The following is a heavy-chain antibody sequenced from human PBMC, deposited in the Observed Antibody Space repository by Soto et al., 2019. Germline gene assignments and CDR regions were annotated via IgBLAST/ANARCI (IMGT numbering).Heavy chain of an antibody. Sequence: PGGSLRLSCAASGFSFSSYGMHWVRQAPGKGLEWVAFNSYDGSNKYYADSVKGRFTISRDSSEKTLYLQMNSLRPEDTAVYYCAKALGELSPESYDYWGQGTLVTVSS. CDR3: AKALGELSPESYDY. J-gene: IGHJ4*02. V-gene: IGHV3-30*18. CDR2: NSYDGSNK. D-gene: IGHD3-16*02. CDR1: GFSFSSYG.